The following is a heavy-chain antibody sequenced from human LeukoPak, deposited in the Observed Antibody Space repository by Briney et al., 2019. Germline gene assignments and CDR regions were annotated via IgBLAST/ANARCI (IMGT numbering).Heavy chain of an antibody. D-gene: IGHD4-11*01. J-gene: IGHJ4*02. V-gene: IGHV1-8*01. CDR3: ARVGYSNSYDY. CDR1: GYTLTELS. CDR2: MNPNTGNA. Sequence: ASVKVSCKVSGYTLTELSMHWVRQATGQGLEWMGWMNPNTGNAGYAQKFQDRVTITWDASISTAYMDLSSLRSEDTAVYYCARVGYSNSYDYWGQGTLVTVSS.